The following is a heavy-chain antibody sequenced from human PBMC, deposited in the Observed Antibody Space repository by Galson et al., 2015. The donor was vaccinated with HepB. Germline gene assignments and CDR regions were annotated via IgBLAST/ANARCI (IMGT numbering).Heavy chain of an antibody. V-gene: IGHV1-18*04. Sequence: SVTVSCKASGSTFTSYGFSWVRQAPGQGLEWVGWISTYSGNTNYAQNLQGRVTMTTDASTSTAYMEVRSLRSDDTAIYYCARDPCSSTTCYTRYFDYWGQGTLVTVSS. D-gene: IGHD2-2*02. CDR1: GSTFTSYG. J-gene: IGHJ4*02. CDR3: ARDPCSSTTCYTRYFDY. CDR2: ISTYSGNT.